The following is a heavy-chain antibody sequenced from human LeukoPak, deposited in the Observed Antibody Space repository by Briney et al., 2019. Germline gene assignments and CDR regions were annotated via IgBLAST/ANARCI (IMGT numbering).Heavy chain of an antibody. D-gene: IGHD6-19*01. Sequence: GGSLRLSCAASGFTFSSYAMSWVRQAPGKGLEWVSGISGSGGSTYYADSVKGRFTISRDKSKNTLYLQMNSLRAEDTAVHYCAKDAGYSSGWYGIDYWGQGTLVTVSS. V-gene: IGHV3-23*01. J-gene: IGHJ4*02. CDR3: AKDAGYSSGWYGIDY. CDR1: GFTFSSYA. CDR2: ISGSGGST.